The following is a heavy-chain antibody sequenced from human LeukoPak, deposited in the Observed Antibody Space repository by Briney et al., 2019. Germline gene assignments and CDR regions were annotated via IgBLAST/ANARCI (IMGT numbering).Heavy chain of an antibody. D-gene: IGHD1-1*01. J-gene: IGHJ6*02. CDR2: ISGSGSSI. CDR1: GFTFSSYS. V-gene: IGHV3-48*02. Sequence: GGSLRLSCAASGFTFSSYSMNWARQAPGKGLEWVSYISGSGSSIFYADSVKGRFTLSRDNAKNSLYLQMTNLRDEDTAVFYCTRGGYGYYGMDVWGQGTTVTVSS. CDR3: TRGGYGYYGMDV.